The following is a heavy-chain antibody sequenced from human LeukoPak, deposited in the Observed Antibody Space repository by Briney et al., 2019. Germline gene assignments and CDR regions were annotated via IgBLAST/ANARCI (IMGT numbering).Heavy chain of an antibody. Sequence: GGSLRLSCATSGFSFSSYWMHWIRQAPGKGLVWVSRIHSDGIGTSYADSVRGRFIISRDNAKNTLYLQMNSLRAEDTAVYYCPRDQGSFDYWGQGTLVTVSS. V-gene: IGHV3-74*01. CDR2: IHSDGIGT. CDR3: PRDQGSFDY. CDR1: GFSFSSYW. J-gene: IGHJ4*02.